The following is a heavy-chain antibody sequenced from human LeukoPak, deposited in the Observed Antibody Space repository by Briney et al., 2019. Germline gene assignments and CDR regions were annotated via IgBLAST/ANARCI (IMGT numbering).Heavy chain of an antibody. J-gene: IGHJ6*03. CDR3: ARDGWHISHMDV. CDR1: GYTFTGYQ. V-gene: IGHV1-2*02. D-gene: IGHD6-19*01. CDR2: INPNSGGT. Sequence: ASVKVSCKASGYTFTGYQMHWVRQAPGQGLEWMGWINPNSGGTNYAQKFQGRVTMTRDTSISTAYMELSRLRSDDTAVYYCARDGWHISHMDVWGKGTTVTVSS.